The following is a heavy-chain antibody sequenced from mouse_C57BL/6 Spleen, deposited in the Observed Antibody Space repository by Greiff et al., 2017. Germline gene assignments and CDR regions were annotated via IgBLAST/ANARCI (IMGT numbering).Heavy chain of an antibody. V-gene: IGHV1-5*01. CDR2: IYPGNRDT. Sequence: VQLQLSGTVLARPGASVKMSCKTSGYTFTSYWMHWVKQRPGQGLAWIGAIYPGNRDTSYNQKFKGKAKLTAVTSASTAYMELSSLTDEDSAVYYCTRPFRRGGFDYWRQGATLTVSS. CDR1: GYTFTSYW. J-gene: IGHJ2*01. CDR3: TRPFRRGGFDY.